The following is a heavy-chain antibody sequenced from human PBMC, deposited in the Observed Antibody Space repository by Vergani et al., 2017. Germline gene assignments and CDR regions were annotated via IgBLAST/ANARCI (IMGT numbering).Heavy chain of an antibody. CDR2: ISSSSSYT. CDR1: GFTFSDYY. D-gene: IGHD3-22*01. Sequence: QVQLVESGGGLVKPGGSLRLSCAAPGFTFSDYYMSWIRQAPGKGLEWVSYISSSSSYTNYADPVKGRFTISRDNAKNSLYLQMNSLRAEDTAVYYCTAVYDSSVDGWXFDLWGRGTLVTVSS. V-gene: IGHV3-11*05. J-gene: IGHJ2*01. CDR3: TAVYDSSVDGWXFDL.